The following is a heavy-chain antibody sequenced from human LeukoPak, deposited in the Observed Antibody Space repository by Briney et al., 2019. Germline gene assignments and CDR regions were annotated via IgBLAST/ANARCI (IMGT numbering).Heavy chain of an antibody. D-gene: IGHD3-3*01. CDR3: QSRYLEWLLEY. Sequence: PSETLSLTCTVSGGSLSSSNNYWGWTRQSPGKGLEWFGSISYIGATYYNPSLKSRVTISVDTSKNQFSLRLSSVTAADTAVYYCQSRYLEWLLEYWGQGTLVTVSS. CDR2: ISYIGAT. CDR1: GGSLSSSNNY. J-gene: IGHJ4*02. V-gene: IGHV4-39*01.